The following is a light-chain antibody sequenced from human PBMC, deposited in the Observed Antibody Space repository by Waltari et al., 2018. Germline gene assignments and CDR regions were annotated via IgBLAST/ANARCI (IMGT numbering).Light chain of an antibody. CDR2: DVP. Sequence: QSALTQPASVSGSPGQSIAISCAGTSSDVGGYNFVSWYQQQPGKAPKTMIYDVPKRPSGVSVRFSGSKSGNTASLTISGLQAEDEGDYYCGSYRYGSSLVFGGGTRLTVL. J-gene: IGLJ2*01. CDR3: GSYRYGSSLV. V-gene: IGLV2-14*03. CDR1: SSDVGGYNF.